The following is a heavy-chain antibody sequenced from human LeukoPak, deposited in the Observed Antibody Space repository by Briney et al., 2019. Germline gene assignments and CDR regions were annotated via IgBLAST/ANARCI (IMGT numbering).Heavy chain of an antibody. J-gene: IGHJ4*02. Sequence: GGSLRLSCAASGFTFSNYGMHWVRQAPGKGLEWVALIWYDGSNKYYADSVKGRFTISRDNSKNTLYVEMNRLRAEDTAVYYCARDGAYYYGSGSSYNGLDYWGQGTLVSVSS. CDR2: IWYDGSNK. V-gene: IGHV3-33*01. CDR1: GFTFSNYG. D-gene: IGHD3-10*01. CDR3: ARDGAYYYGSGSSYNGLDY.